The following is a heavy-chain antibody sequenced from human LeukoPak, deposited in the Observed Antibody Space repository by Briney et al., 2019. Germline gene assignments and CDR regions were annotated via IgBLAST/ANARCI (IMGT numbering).Heavy chain of an antibody. J-gene: IGHJ6*03. D-gene: IGHD2-15*01. CDR3: ARRGGYCSGGSCYRSVYYYYMDV. V-gene: IGHV1-8*03. CDR2: MHPNSGNT. CDR1: GYTFTSYD. Sequence: ASVKVSCKASGYTFTSYDINWVRQATGQGLEWMGWMHPNSGNTGYAQKFQGRVTITRNTSISTAYMELSSLRSEDTAVYYCARRGGYCSGGSCYRSVYYYYMDVWGKGTTVTVSS.